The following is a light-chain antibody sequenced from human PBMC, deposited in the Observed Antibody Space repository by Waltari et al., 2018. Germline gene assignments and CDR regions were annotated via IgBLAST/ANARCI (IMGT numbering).Light chain of an antibody. J-gene: IGKJ1*01. CDR2: AAS. Sequence: DIQMTQSPSSLSASVGDRVTITCRASQNLNSFLNWYQQKPGRAPKLLIYAASSLHSGVPSRFSGSGSGTDYTLTISSLQPEDFATYYCQQSYSTWTSGHGTKVEI. CDR3: QQSYSTWT. CDR1: QNLNSF. V-gene: IGKV1-39*01.